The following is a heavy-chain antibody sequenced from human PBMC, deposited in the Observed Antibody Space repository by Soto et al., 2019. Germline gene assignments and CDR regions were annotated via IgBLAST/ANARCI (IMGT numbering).Heavy chain of an antibody. V-gene: IGHV3-66*01. CDR1: GFTVSSNY. CDR3: ARDRDFYCSSTTCYARAYAIDV. J-gene: IGHJ6*02. CDR2: IYSGGNT. Sequence: GAVRLSCAASGFTVSSNYMTWVRQAPGKGLEWVSVIYSGGNTYYADSVKGRFTISRDNSKNTVYLQMNSLRAEDTAVYYCARDRDFYCSSTTCYARAYAIDVWGQGTTVTVSS. D-gene: IGHD2-2*01.